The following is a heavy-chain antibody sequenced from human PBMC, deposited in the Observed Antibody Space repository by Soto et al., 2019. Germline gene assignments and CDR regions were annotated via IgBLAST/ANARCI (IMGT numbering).Heavy chain of an antibody. J-gene: IGHJ6*02. CDR3: AGGPPLGAPQYSSSSSYGMDV. CDR2: ISSSGSTI. V-gene: IGHV3-48*03. CDR1: GFTFSSYE. D-gene: IGHD6-6*01. Sequence: GGSLRLSCAASGFTFSSYEMNWVRQAPGKGLEWVSYISSSGSTIYYADSVKGRFTISRDNAKNSLYLQMNSLRAEDTAVYYCAGGPPLGAPQYSSSSSYGMDVWGQGTTVTVYS.